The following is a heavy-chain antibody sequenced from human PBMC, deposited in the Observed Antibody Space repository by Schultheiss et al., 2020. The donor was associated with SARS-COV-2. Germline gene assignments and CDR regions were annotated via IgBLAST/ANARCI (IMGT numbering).Heavy chain of an antibody. J-gene: IGHJ4*02. D-gene: IGHD6-6*01. CDR2: IWYDGSNK. V-gene: IGHV3-33*08. Sequence: GGSLRLSCAASGFSFNSYTMNWVRQAPGKGLEWVAVIWYDGSNKYYADSVKGRFTISRDNSKNTLYLQMNSLRAEDTAVYYCARDHFRAQQLVPGPPPGYWGQGTLVTVSS. CDR1: GFSFNSYT. CDR3: ARDHFRAQQLVPGPPPGY.